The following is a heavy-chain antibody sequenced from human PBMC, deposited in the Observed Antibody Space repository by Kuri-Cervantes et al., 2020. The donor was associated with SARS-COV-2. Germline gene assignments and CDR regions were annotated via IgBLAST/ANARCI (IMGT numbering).Heavy chain of an antibody. V-gene: IGHV1-2*02. Sequence: ASVKVSCKASAYTFTGYYMHWVRQAPGQGLEWMGWINPNSGGTKYAQKFQGRVTMTTDTSISTAYMEVSSLRSDDTAVYYCARGRTGESSRFDYWGQGTLVTVSS. D-gene: IGHD7-27*01. CDR1: AYTFTGYY. CDR2: INPNSGGT. CDR3: ARGRTGESSRFDY. J-gene: IGHJ4*02.